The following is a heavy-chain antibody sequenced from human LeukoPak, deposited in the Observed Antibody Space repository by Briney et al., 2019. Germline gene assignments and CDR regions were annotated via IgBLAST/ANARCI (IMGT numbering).Heavy chain of an antibody. D-gene: IGHD3-22*01. Sequence: SVKVSCKASGYTFTSYGISWVRQAPGQGLEWMGGIIPIFGTATYAQKFQGRVTITADKSTSTAYMELSSLRSEDTAVYYCARDRNYYDSSGYSPFDYWGQGTLVTVSS. CDR3: ARDRNYYDSSGYSPFDY. CDR1: GYTFTSYG. CDR2: IIPIFGTA. J-gene: IGHJ4*02. V-gene: IGHV1-69*06.